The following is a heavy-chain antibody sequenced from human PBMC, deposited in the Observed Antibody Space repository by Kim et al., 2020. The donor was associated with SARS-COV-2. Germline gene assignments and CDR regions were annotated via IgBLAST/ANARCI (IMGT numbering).Heavy chain of an antibody. D-gene: IGHD6-13*01. Sequence: GGSLRLSCAASGFTFSSYWMSWVRQAPGKGLEWVANIKQDGSEKYYVDSVKGRFTISRDNAKNSLYLQMNSLRAEDTAVYYCARDEVAAAGTLSYYYGMDVWGQGTTVTVSS. CDR1: GFTFSSYW. CDR2: IKQDGSEK. CDR3: ARDEVAAAGTLSYYYGMDV. J-gene: IGHJ6*02. V-gene: IGHV3-7*01.